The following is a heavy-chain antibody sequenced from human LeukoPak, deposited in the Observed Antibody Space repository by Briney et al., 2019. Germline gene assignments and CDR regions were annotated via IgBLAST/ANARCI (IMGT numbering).Heavy chain of an antibody. CDR3: ARVLSDYGVGAFDI. Sequence: SETLSLTCTVSGGSISSGGYYWSWIRQRPGKGLEWIGYIYYSGSTYYNPSLKSRVTISVDTSKNQFSLKLSSVTAADTAVYYCARVLSDYGVGAFDIWGQGTMVTVSS. D-gene: IGHD4-17*01. CDR2: IYYSGST. CDR1: GGSISSGGYY. V-gene: IGHV4-31*03. J-gene: IGHJ3*02.